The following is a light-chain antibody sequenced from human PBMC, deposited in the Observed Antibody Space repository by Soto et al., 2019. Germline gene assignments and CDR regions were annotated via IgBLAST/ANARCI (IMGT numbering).Light chain of an antibody. CDR2: GAS. V-gene: IGKV3-15*01. Sequence: EIVMTQSPATLSVSPGERATISCRASQSVSSNLAWYQQKPGQAPTLLIYGASTRATGIPARFSGSGSGTEFTLTISSLQSEDFAVYYCQQLNSSPLTFGKGTRLEIK. CDR3: QQLNSSPLT. J-gene: IGKJ5*01. CDR1: QSVSSN.